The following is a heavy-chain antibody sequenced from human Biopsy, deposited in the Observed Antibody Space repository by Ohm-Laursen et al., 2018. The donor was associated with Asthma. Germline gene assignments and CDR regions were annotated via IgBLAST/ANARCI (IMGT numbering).Heavy chain of an antibody. J-gene: IGHJ3*02. D-gene: IGHD4-23*01. V-gene: IGHV3-30*03. CDR1: GFTFSIYD. CDR2: ISYDGGNK. Sequence: SLRLSCAASGFTFSIYDIHWARQAPGKGLEWVTVISYDGGNKFYGDSVKGRFTLSRDNSRNTLYLQMNSLRVEDTAIYYCARTHERWTSIQDDALDIWGQGTMVIVSS. CDR3: ARTHERWTSIQDDALDI.